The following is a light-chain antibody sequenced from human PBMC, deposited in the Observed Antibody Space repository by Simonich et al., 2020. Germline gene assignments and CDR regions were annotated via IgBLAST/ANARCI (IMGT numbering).Light chain of an antibody. CDR1: QSVSSN. CDR2: GAS. Sequence: EIVMTQSPATLSVSQGERATLSCRASQSVSSNLAWSQQKPGQAPRLLIYGASTRATGIPARFSGSGSWTEFTLTISSLQSEDFAVYYCQQYNNWPPWTFGQGTKVEIK. CDR3: QQYNNWPPWT. V-gene: IGKV3-15*01. J-gene: IGKJ1*01.